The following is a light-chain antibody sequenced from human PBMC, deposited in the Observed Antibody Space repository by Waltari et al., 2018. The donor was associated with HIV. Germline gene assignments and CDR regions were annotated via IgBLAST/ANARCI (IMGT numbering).Light chain of an antibody. CDR3: TSYASSSSLL. J-gene: IGLJ2*01. Sequence: QSALTQPATVSGSPGQSITLSCTGGSNDVGGYHYVSWYQHLPGKAPKLIIYEVRNRPSGVSNRFSGSKSGNTASLTISGLQAEDEADYYCTSYASSSSLLFGGGTKLTVL. CDR2: EVR. V-gene: IGLV2-14*01. CDR1: SNDVGGYHY.